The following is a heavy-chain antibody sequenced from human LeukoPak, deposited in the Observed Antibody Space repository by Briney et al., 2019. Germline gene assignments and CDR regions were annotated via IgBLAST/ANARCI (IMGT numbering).Heavy chain of an antibody. D-gene: IGHD4-11*01. V-gene: IGHV4-34*01. CDR2: INHSGST. Sequence: SETLSLTCTVSGGSISGYYWSWIRQPPGKGLEWIGEINHSGSTNYNPSLKSRVTISVDTSKNQFSLKLSSVTAADTAVYYCARETTVFAFDYWGQGTLVTVSS. CDR3: ARETTVFAFDY. J-gene: IGHJ4*02. CDR1: GGSISGYY.